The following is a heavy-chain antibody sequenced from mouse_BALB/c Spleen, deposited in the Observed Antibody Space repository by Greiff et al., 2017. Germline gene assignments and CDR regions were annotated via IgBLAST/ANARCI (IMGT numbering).Heavy chain of an antibody. V-gene: IGHV5-6*01. CDR3: ARQEEDNFDY. J-gene: IGHJ2*01. CDR1: GFTFSSYG. Sequence: EVQVVESGGDLVKPGGSLKLSCAASGFTFSSYGMSWVRQTPDKRLEWVATISSGGSYTYYPDSVKGRFTISRDNAKNTLYLQMSSLKSEDTAMYYCARQEEDNFDYWGQGTTPTVSS. CDR2: ISSGGSYT.